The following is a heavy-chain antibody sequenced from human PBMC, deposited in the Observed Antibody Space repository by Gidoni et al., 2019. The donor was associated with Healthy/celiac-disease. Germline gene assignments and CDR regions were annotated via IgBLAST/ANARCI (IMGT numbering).Heavy chain of an antibody. CDR2: INPNSGGT. CDR3: AREEGSLFGPLAVAGPNDY. CDR1: GYTFTGHY. D-gene: IGHD6-19*01. V-gene: IGHV1-2*02. J-gene: IGHJ4*02. Sequence: QVQLVQSGAEVKKPGASVKVSCKASGYTFTGHYMHWVRQAPGQGLEWMGWINPNSGGTNYAQKFQGRVTMTRDTSISTAYMELSRLRSDDTAVYYCAREEGSLFGPLAVAGPNDYWGQGTLVTVSS.